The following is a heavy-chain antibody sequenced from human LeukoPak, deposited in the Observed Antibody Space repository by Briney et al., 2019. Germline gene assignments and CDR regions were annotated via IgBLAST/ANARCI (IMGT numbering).Heavy chain of an antibody. CDR2: IKQDGSEG. Sequence: GGSLRLSCAASGFTFSNYWMTWVRQAPGKGLEWVANIKQDGSEGYYVDSVRGRFTISRDNAKNSVYLQVNSLRVEDTAMYYCVRDTGGSGSYPDYWGQGVLVTVSS. CDR1: GFTFSNYW. V-gene: IGHV3-7*01. J-gene: IGHJ4*02. CDR3: VRDTGGSGSYPDY. D-gene: IGHD1-26*01.